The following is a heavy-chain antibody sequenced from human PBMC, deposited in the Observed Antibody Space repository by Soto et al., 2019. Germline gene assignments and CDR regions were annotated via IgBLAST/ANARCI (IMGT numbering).Heavy chain of an antibody. CDR3: ARDQSSSGWYYYGMDV. CDR2: IYHSGST. CDR1: GYSRSSAYY. D-gene: IGHD6-19*01. J-gene: IGHJ6*02. Sequence: PSETLSLTCAVSGYSRSSAYYWGWIRHPPGKGLEWIGSIYHSGSTYYNPSLKSRVTISVDTSKNQFSLKLSSVTASDTAVYYCARDQSSSGWYYYGMDVWGQGSTVTVSS. V-gene: IGHV4-38-2*02.